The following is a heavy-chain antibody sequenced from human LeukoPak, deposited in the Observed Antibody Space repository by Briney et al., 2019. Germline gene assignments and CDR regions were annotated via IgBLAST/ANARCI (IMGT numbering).Heavy chain of an antibody. CDR2: IYPGDSDT. CDR3: ARHPNLPGYCSSTSCPYYYYGMDV. V-gene: IGHV5-51*01. CDR1: GYSFITYW. D-gene: IGHD2-2*01. Sequence: GESLKISCKGSGYSFITYWIGWVRQMPGKGLEWMGSIYPGDSDTRYSPSFQGQVTISADKSISTAYLQWSSLKASDTAMYYCARHPNLPGYCSSTSCPYYYYGMDVWGQGTTVTVSS. J-gene: IGHJ6*02.